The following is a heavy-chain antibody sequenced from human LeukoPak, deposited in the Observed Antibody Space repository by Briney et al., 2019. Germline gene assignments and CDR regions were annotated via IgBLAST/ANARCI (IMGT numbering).Heavy chain of an antibody. CDR2: ISAYNGNT. D-gene: IGHD4-17*01. Sequence: ASVKVSCKASGYTFTSYDINWVRQATGQGLEWMGWISAYNGNTNYAQKLQGRVTMTTDTSTSTAYMELRSLRSDDTAVYYCAVGGYGDYVFDYWGQGTLVTVSS. V-gene: IGHV1-18*01. CDR1: GYTFTSYD. J-gene: IGHJ4*02. CDR3: AVGGYGDYVFDY.